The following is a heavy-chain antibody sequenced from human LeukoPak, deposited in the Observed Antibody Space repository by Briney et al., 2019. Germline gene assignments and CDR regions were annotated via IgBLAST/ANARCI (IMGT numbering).Heavy chain of an antibody. D-gene: IGHD6-13*01. CDR3: AKGAAPGKADWFDP. V-gene: IGHV3-23*01. CDR2: VSGGGSDA. CDR1: GFTFSGYC. J-gene: IGHJ5*02. Sequence: PGGSLRLSCAASGFTFSGYCMMWVRQAPGKGLEWVSSVSGGGSDAYYADSVKGRFTISRDNSKNSLYLQMNSLRAEDTAVYYCAKGAAPGKADWFDPWGQGALVTVSS.